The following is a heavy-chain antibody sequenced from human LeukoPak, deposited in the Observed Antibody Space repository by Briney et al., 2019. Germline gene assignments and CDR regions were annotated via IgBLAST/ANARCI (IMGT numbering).Heavy chain of an antibody. Sequence: ASVKVSCKASGGTSSSYAISWVRQAPGQGLEWMGRIIPIFGTANYAQKFQGRVTITTDESTSTAYMELSSLRSEDTAVYYCASLLVGMATIDFDYWGQGTLVTVSS. D-gene: IGHD5-12*01. CDR2: IIPIFGTA. CDR3: ASLLVGMATIDFDY. J-gene: IGHJ4*02. CDR1: GGTSSSYA. V-gene: IGHV1-69*05.